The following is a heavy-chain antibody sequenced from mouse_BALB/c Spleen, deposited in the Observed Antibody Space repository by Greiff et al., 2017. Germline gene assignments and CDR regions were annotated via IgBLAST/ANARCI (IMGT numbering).Heavy chain of an antibody. CDR3: ARNGDGYSWFAY. CDR1: GYTFTSYW. CDR2: IAPGSGST. V-gene: IGHV1S41*01. J-gene: IGHJ3*01. Sequence: DLVKPGASVKLSCKASGYTFTSYWINWIKQRPGQGLEWIGRIAPGSGSTYYNEMFKGKATLTVDTSSSTAYIQLSSLSSEDSAVYFCARNGDGYSWFAYWGQGTLVTVSA. D-gene: IGHD2-3*01.